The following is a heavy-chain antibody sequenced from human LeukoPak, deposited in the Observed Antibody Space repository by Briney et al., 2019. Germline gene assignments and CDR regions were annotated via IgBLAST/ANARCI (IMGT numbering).Heavy chain of an antibody. CDR3: ARSRGYSGYAYYYYGMDV. D-gene: IGHD5-12*01. CDR1: GYTFTSYG. J-gene: IGHJ6*02. V-gene: IGHV7-4-1*02. CDR2: INTNTGNP. Sequence: GASVKVSCKASGYTFTSYGISWVRQAPGQGLEWMGWINTNTGNPTYAQGFTGRFVFSLDTSVSTAYLQISSLKAEDTAVYYCARSRGYSGYAYYYYGMDVWGQGTTVTVSS.